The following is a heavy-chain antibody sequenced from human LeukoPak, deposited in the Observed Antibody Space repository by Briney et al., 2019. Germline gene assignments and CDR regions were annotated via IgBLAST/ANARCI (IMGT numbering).Heavy chain of an antibody. Sequence: AGSLRLSCAASGFTFSSYAMSWVRQAPRKGLEWVSAISGSGGSTYYADSVKSRFNISRDNSKNTLYLQMNSLRAEDTAVYYCAKDLDIVVVPWGQGTLVTVSS. CDR3: AKDLDIVVVP. J-gene: IGHJ5*02. D-gene: IGHD2-2*03. V-gene: IGHV3-23*01. CDR2: ISGSGGST. CDR1: GFTFSSYA.